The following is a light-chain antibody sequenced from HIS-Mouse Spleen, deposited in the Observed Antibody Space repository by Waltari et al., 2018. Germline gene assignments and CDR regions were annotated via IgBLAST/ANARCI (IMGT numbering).Light chain of an antibody. V-gene: IGLV3-10*01. J-gene: IGLJ2*01. CDR3: YSTDSSGNHRV. CDR1: ALPKNY. CDR2: EDS. Sequence: SYELTQPPSVSVSPGQTARTTCSGDALPKNYAYGYQQKSGQAPVLVIYEDSKRPSGIPERFSGSSSGTMATLTISGAQVEDEADYYCYSTDSSGNHRVFGGGTKLTVL.